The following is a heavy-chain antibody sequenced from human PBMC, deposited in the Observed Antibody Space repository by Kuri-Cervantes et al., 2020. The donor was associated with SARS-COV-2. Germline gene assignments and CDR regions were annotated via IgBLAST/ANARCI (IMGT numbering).Heavy chain of an antibody. J-gene: IGHJ4*02. CDR3: AKDLCGGDCPPLDY. CDR1: GFTFSDYY. V-gene: IGHV3-11*04. D-gene: IGHD2-21*01. CDR2: ISSSGSTI. Sequence: GESLKISCAASGFTFSDYYMSWIRQVPGKGLEWVSYISSSGSTIYYADSVKGRFTISRDNSKNTLYLQMNSLRAEDTAVYYCAKDLCGGDCPPLDYWGQGTLVTVSS.